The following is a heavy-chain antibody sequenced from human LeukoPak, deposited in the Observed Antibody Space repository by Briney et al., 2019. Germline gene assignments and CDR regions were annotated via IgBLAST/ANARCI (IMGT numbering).Heavy chain of an antibody. CDR1: GGSISGYY. J-gene: IGHJ4*02. V-gene: IGHV4-4*07. D-gene: IGHD3-16*01. CDR3: ARTKFGGIDYFDY. Sequence: PSETLSLTCTVSGGSISGYYWSWIRQPAGKGLEWIGRMSTSGNSNYIPSLVSRVTMSVDTSKNQFSLNLSSVTAADTAVYYCARTKFGGIDYFDYWGQGTLVTVSS. CDR2: MSTSGNS.